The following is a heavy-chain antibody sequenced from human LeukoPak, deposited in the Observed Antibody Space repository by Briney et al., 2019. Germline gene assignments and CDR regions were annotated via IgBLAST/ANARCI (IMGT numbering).Heavy chain of an antibody. CDR3: ARGGVGATLYYFDY. CDR1: GFTFDKYG. D-gene: IGHD1-26*01. Sequence: GGSLRLSCAASGFTFDKYGMSWVRQAPGKGLEWVSAINWNGGSIGYADSVKGRFTVSRDNAKHSLYLQMNSLRAEDTALYYCARGGVGATLYYFDYWGHGSLVTVSS. V-gene: IGHV3-20*04. J-gene: IGHJ4*01. CDR2: INWNGGSI.